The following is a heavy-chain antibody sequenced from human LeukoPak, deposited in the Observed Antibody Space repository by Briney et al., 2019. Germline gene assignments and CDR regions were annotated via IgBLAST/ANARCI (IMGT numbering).Heavy chain of an antibody. J-gene: IGHJ6*03. CDR2: IRYDGSNK. CDR1: GFTFSSYG. Sequence: GGSLRLSCAASGFTFSSYGMHWVRQAPGKGLEWVAFIRYDGSNKYYADSVKGRFTISRDNSKNTLYLQMNSLRAEDTAVYYCAKDRGYYYGSGSPGVYYMDVWGKGTTVTVSS. V-gene: IGHV3-30*02. D-gene: IGHD3-10*01. CDR3: AKDRGYYYGSGSPGVYYMDV.